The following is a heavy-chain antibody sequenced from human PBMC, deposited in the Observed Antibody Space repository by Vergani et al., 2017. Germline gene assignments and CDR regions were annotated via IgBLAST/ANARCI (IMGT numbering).Heavy chain of an antibody. CDR2: LSTSGNII. CDR1: GFTLSSYS. Sequence: EVQLVESGGGLVQPGGSLRLSCVVSGFTLSSYSMNWVRQAPGKGLEWIAYLSTSGNIIYYSDSVRGRFTISRDTAKNSVFLHMSSLAAEDTAVYYCARDLSGLPWDWGEGTLVSVSS. D-gene: IGHD3-10*01. J-gene: IGHJ4*02. V-gene: IGHV3-48*01. CDR3: ARDLSGLPWD.